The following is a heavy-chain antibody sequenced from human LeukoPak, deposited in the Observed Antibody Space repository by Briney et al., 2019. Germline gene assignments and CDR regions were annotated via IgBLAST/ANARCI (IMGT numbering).Heavy chain of an antibody. CDR1: GYTFTSYY. CDR3: ARFTVSRAYHYGMDV. J-gene: IGHJ6*02. V-gene: IGHV1-46*01. CDR2: INPSGGST. D-gene: IGHD4-17*01. Sequence: GASVKVSCKASGYTFTSYYMHWVRQAPGQGLEWMRIINPSGGSTSYAQKFQGRVTMTRDTSTSTVYMELSSLRSEDTAVYYCARFTVSRAYHYGMDVWGQGTTVTVSS.